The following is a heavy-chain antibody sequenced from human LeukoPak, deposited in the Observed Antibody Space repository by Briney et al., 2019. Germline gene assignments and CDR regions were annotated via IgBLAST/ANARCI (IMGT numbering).Heavy chain of an antibody. CDR1: GGSFSGYY. V-gene: IGHV4-34*01. J-gene: IGHJ6*03. D-gene: IGHD3-10*01. CDR3: ARDRMITMVRGVTGYYMDV. CDR2: INHSGST. Sequence: SETLSLTCVVYGGSFSGYYWSWIRQPPGKGLEWIGEINHSGSTNYNPSLKSRVTISVDTSKNQFSLKLSSVTAADTAVYYCARDRMITMVRGVTGYYMDVWGKGTTVTISS.